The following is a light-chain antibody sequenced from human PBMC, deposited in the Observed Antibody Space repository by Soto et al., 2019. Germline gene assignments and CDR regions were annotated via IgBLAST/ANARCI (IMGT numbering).Light chain of an antibody. CDR2: GAS. V-gene: IGKV3-15*01. J-gene: IGKJ2*01. CDR1: QSVSSN. Sequence: EIVMTQSPATLSVSPGERATLSCRASQSVSSNLAWYQQKPGQAPLLLIYGASTRATGIPARFSGSGSGTEFTLTISSLQSEDFAVYYCQQDNNWPRMYTFGQGTKLEIK. CDR3: QQDNNWPRMYT.